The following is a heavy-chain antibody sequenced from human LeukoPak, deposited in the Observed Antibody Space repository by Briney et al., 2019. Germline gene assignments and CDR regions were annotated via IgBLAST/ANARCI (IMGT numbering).Heavy chain of an antibody. J-gene: IGHJ4*02. V-gene: IGHV3-33*01. CDR1: GFSFSSYG. CDR2: IWYDGSNK. CDR3: ARTMTTSILPGL. Sequence: GGSLRLSCAASGFSFSSYGMHWVRQAPGKGLEWVAIIWYDGSNKYCADSVKGRFTISRDNSKNTLFLQMNSLRAEDTAVYYCARTMTTSILPGLWGQGTLVTVSS. D-gene: IGHD4-17*01.